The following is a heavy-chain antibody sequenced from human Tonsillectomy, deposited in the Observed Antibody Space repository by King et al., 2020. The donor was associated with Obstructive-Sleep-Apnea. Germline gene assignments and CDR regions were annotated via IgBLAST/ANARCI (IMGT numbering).Heavy chain of an antibody. CDR3: ARERRDIGVFCSTIGCRARDDAFYI. V-gene: IGHV4-31*03. J-gene: IGHJ3*02. D-gene: IGHD2-2*01. CDR1: GGSISSGGYH. Sequence: VQLQESGPGLVKPSQTLSLTCTVSGGSISSGGYHWTWIRQHPGKGLEWIGYIYYTGSTYYNPSLKSRVTISVNTSRDQFSLKLSSVTAADTPVYYCARERRDIGVFCSTIGCRARDDAFYIWGQGTIVTVSS. CDR2: IYYTGST.